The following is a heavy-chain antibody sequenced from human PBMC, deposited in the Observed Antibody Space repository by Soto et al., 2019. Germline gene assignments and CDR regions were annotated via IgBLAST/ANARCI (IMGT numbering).Heavy chain of an antibody. Sequence: QLQLQESGSGLVKPSQTLSLTCAVSGGSISSGGYSWSWIRQPPGKGLEWIGYIYHSGSTYYNPSLKSRVTISVDRSKNQFSLKLSSVTAADTAVYYCARGEVIVVVPAAIEVGFDPWGQGTLVTVSS. J-gene: IGHJ5*02. CDR1: GGSISSGGYS. CDR2: IYHSGST. CDR3: ARGEVIVVVPAAIEVGFDP. D-gene: IGHD2-2*02. V-gene: IGHV4-30-2*01.